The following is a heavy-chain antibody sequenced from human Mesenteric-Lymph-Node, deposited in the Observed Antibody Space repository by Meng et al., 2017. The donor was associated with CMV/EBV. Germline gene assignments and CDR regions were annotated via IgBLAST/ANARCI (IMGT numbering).Heavy chain of an antibody. CDR2: IKSKTDGGTT. CDR1: GFTFSNAW. Sequence: GGSLRLSCAASGFTFSNAWMSWVRQAPGKGLEWVGRIKSKTDGGTTDYAAPVKGRFTISRDDSKNTLYLQMNSLKTEETAMYYCQGGLIVVVPAAIESPKLQYGMDDWGQGTTVTVSS. J-gene: IGHJ6*02. D-gene: IGHD2-2*01. V-gene: IGHV3-15*01. CDR3: QGGLIVVVPAAIESPKLQYGMDD.